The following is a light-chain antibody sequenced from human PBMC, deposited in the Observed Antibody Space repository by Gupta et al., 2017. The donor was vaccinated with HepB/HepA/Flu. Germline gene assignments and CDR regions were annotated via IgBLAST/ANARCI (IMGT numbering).Light chain of an antibody. CDR2: SNS. CDR3: AAWDDGLNGPNWV. CDR1: SSNIGSHT. J-gene: IGLJ3*02. Sequence: QSVLTQPPSASGTPGQRVTISCSGSSSNIGSHTVNWFQQLPGTAPKLLISSNSQRPSGVPDRFSGSKSGTSASLAISGLQSEDEADYYCAAWDDGLNGPNWVFGGGTKLTVL. V-gene: IGLV1-44*01.